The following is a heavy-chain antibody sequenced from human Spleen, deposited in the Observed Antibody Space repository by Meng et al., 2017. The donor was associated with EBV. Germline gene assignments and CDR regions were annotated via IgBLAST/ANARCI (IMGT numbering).Heavy chain of an antibody. J-gene: IGHJ5*02. V-gene: IGHV4-4*02. CDR1: GGSISRGHW. CDR3: ARGWGWGFGETFDP. D-gene: IGHD3-10*01. CDR2: IYYTGTT. Sequence: QVQLQESGPGLVKPSGTVSLTCAVSGGSISRGHWWSWVRQPPGKGLEWIGTIYYTGTTTYHPSFKSRAIVSVDTSKNQFSLSLNSVTAADTAVYYCARGWGWGFGETFDPWGQGTLVTVSS.